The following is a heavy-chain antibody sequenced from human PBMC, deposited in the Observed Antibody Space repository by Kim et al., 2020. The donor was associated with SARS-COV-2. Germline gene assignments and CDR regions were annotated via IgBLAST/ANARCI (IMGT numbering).Heavy chain of an antibody. CDR1: GFIFSDHH. CDR2: STNKADSYTT. CDR3: AKWDV. J-gene: IGHJ6*02. Sequence: GGSLRLSCAASGFIFSDHHLDWVRQAPGKGLEWVGRSTNKADSYTTLYAASAKGRSTISRAESKNSLYLQMNSLKTEDTAVYYCAKWDVWRQGTTGTVSS. V-gene: IGHV3-72*01.